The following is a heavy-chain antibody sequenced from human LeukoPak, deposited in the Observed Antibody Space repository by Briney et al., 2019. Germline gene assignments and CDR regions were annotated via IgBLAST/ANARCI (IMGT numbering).Heavy chain of an antibody. D-gene: IGHD3-22*01. CDR3: ARDWFTTAP. J-gene: IGHJ5*02. CDR2: INPNSGGT. CDR1: WYHFTCYY. Sequence: GASVEVSFQASWYHFTCYYNQWVRPAPGQGVEWMGWINPNSGGTNYAQKFQGRVTMTRDTSISTAYMELSRLRSDDTAVYYCARDWFTTAPWGQGTLVTVSS. V-gene: IGHV1-2*02.